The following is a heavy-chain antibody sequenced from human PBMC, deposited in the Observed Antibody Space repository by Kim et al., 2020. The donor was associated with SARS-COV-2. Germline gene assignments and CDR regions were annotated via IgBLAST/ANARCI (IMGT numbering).Heavy chain of an antibody. J-gene: IGHJ6*02. CDR3: ARLWKGYGDYVFYYYYGMDV. CDR1: GGSISSYY. D-gene: IGHD4-17*01. Sequence: SETLSLTCTVSGGSISSYYWSWIRQPPGKGLEWIGYIYYSGSTNYNPSLKSRVTISVDTSKNQFSLKLSSVTAADTAVYYCARLWKGYGDYVFYYYYGMDVWGQGTTVTVSS. V-gene: IGHV4-59*13. CDR2: IYYSGST.